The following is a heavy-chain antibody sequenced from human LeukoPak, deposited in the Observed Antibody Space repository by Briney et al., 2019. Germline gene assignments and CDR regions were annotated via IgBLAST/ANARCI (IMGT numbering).Heavy chain of an antibody. Sequence: SETLSLTCTVSGGSISSGGYYWSWIRQHPGKGLEWIGYIYYSGSTYYNPSLESRVTISVDTSKNQFSLKLSSVTAADTAVYYCARGSLRAAGTSAFDYWGQGTLVTVSS. CDR1: GGSISSGGYY. J-gene: IGHJ4*02. CDR3: ARGSLRAAGTSAFDY. CDR2: IYYSGST. V-gene: IGHV4-31*03. D-gene: IGHD6-19*01.